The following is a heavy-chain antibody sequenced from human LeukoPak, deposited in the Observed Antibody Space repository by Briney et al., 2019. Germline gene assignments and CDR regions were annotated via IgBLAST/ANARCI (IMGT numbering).Heavy chain of an antibody. D-gene: IGHD1-26*01. Sequence: SSETLSLTCTVAGGSISSYYWSWIRQPPGKGLEWIGSIYYSGSTIYNPSLKSRVTMSVDTSKNQFSLRLSSVTAADTAVYYCARESGGADRWGQGTLVTVSS. CDR3: ARESGGADR. CDR2: IYYSGST. CDR1: GGSISSYY. J-gene: IGHJ5*02. V-gene: IGHV4-59*01.